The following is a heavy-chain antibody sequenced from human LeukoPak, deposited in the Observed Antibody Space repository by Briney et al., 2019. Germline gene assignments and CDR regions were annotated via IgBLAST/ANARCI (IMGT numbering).Heavy chain of an antibody. J-gene: IGHJ4*02. V-gene: IGHV3-48*01. Sequence: LRGVSLRLSCAASGFTFSGFSMNWVRQAPGKGLEWVSYISGSSGNIHYADSVKGRFTISRDNAKNSLYLQMNSLRAEDTAVYYCARDTAFSFDYWGQGNLVTVSS. CDR3: ARDTAFSFDY. CDR2: ISGSSGNI. CDR1: GFTFSGFS. D-gene: IGHD2-21*02.